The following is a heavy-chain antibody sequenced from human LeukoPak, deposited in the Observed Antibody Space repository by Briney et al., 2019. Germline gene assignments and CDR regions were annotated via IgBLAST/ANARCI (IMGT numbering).Heavy chain of an antibody. CDR2: IASDGSST. Sequence: LAGGSLRLSCAASGFSFSSYWMNWVRHAPGKGLVWVSRIASDGSSTTYADSVKGRFTISRDNAKNTLYLQMNSLRVEDTAVYYCARGRPHGSDYWGQGTLVTVSS. V-gene: IGHV3-74*01. CDR1: GFSFSSYW. D-gene: IGHD2-15*01. CDR3: ARGRPHGSDY. J-gene: IGHJ4*02.